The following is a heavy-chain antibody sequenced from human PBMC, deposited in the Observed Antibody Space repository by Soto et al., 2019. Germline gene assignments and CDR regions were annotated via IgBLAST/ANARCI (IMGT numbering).Heavy chain of an antibody. CDR1: GFTFSSYS. V-gene: IGHV3-48*01. Sequence: GGSLGLSCAASGFTFSSYSMNWVRQAPGKGLEWVSYISSSSSTIYYADSVKGRFTISRDNAKNSLYLQMNSLRAEDTAVYYCARVKSTMIVVVIKARPNGMDVWGQGTTVTVSS. D-gene: IGHD3-22*01. CDR3: ARVKSTMIVVVIKARPNGMDV. CDR2: ISSSSSTI. J-gene: IGHJ6*02.